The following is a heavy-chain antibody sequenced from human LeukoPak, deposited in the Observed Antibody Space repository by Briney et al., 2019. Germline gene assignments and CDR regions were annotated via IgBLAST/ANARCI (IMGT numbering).Heavy chain of an antibody. CDR1: GGSFSGYY. Sequence: NPSETLSLTCAVYGGSFSGYYWGWIRQPPGKGLEWIGEINHSGTTNYNPSLKSRVTISVDTSRSQFSLTVTSVTAADTAVYYCARRRTSSMFYYYIDVWGRGTTVTVSS. CDR2: INHSGTT. CDR3: ARRRTSSMFYYYIDV. D-gene: IGHD2-2*01. V-gene: IGHV4-34*01. J-gene: IGHJ6*03.